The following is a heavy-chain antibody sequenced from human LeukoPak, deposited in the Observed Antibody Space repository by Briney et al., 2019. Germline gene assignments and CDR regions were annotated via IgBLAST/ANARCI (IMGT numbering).Heavy chain of an antibody. CDR1: RFPLDDHA. CDR2: ISGDGGST. J-gene: IGHJ5*02. CDR3: AKARGYCRGSSCYHWFDP. D-gene: IGHD2-15*01. Sequence: GGSLRLSCAAPRFPLDDHAIHRVRQAPGKGLEWVSLISGDGGSTYYADSVQGRFTITRDNSKNSVFLQMNSLRTAYAALYYFAKARGYCRGSSCYHWFDPWGQGTLVTVSS. V-gene: IGHV3-43*02.